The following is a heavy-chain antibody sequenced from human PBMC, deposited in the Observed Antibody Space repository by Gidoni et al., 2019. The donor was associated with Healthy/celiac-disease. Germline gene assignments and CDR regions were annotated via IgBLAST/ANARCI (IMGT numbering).Heavy chain of an antibody. V-gene: IGHV1-69*04. CDR2: IIPILGIA. CDR3: ARDGQVGATGGVY. Sequence: QVQLVQSGAEVKKPGSSVKVSCKASGGTFSSYATSWVRQAPGQGLEWMGRIIPILGIANYAQKFQGRVTITADKSTSTAYMELSSLRSEDTAVYYCARDGQVGATGGVYWGQGTLVTVSS. CDR1: GGTFSSYA. D-gene: IGHD1-26*01. J-gene: IGHJ4*02.